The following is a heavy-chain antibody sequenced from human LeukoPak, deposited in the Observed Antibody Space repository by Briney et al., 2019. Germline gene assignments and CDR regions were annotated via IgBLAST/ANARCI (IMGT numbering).Heavy chain of an antibody. CDR1: GFTFSSYA. CDR2: ISYDGSNK. V-gene: IGHV3-30-3*01. Sequence: PGRSLRLSCAASGFTFSSYAMHWVRQAPGKGLEWVAVISYDGSNKYYADSVKGRFTISRDNSKNTLYLQMNSPRAEDTAVYYCAREPNFDWLSRFDYWGQGTLVTVSS. D-gene: IGHD3-9*01. CDR3: AREPNFDWLSRFDY. J-gene: IGHJ4*02.